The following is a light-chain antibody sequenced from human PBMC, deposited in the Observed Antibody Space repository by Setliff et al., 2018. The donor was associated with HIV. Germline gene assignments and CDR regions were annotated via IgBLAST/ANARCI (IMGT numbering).Light chain of an antibody. V-gene: IGLV7-43*01. CDR1: TGAVTSGYF. CDR3: LLYSRNHCV. J-gene: IGLJ2*01. CDR2: RTD. Sequence: QAVVTPEPSLTVSPGGTGTLSCASSTGAVTSGYFPNWFQQKPGQVPRSLIYRTDNKHSWTPARFSGSLLGDKAALTLSCMQPEDEAEYYGLLYSRNHCVVGGGTKVTVL.